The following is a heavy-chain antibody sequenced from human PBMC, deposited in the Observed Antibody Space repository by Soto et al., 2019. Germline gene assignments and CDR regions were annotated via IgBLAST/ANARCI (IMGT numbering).Heavy chain of an antibody. CDR2: TYYRSKWYN. CDR3: ARGTGARSDIVATSQYYYYYMDV. Sequence: SQTLSLTCAISGDSVSSNSAAWNWIRRSPSRGLEWLGRTYYRSKWYNDYAVSVKSRITINPDTSKNQFSLQLNSVTPEDTAVYYCARGTGARSDIVATSQYYYYYMDVWGKGTTVTVSS. D-gene: IGHD5-12*01. CDR1: GDSVSSNSAA. V-gene: IGHV6-1*01. J-gene: IGHJ6*03.